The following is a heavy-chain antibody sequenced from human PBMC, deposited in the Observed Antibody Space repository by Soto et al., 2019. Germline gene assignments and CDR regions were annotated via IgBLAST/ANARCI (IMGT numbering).Heavy chain of an antibody. Sequence: VRVSKEATARTLTSYAIRWVRQAPGQGLEWMGGIIPIFGTANYAQKFQGRVTITADESTSTAYMELSSLRSEDTAVYYCASLYYDILTDLFHYWGQGTLVTVSS. D-gene: IGHD3-9*01. CDR3: ASLYYDILTDLFHY. J-gene: IGHJ4*02. CDR1: ARTLTSYA. CDR2: IIPIFGTA. V-gene: IGHV1-69*01.